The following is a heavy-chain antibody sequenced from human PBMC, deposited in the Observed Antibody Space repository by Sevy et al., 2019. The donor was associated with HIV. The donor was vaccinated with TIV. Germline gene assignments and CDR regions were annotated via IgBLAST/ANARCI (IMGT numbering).Heavy chain of an antibody. CDR3: AKDLLGDYYDSSGVLDY. J-gene: IGHJ4*02. CDR1: GFTVSRYG. V-gene: IGHV3-30*18. D-gene: IGHD3-22*01. Sequence: GGSLRLSCAASGFTVSRYGMHWVRQAPGKGLEWVAVISYDGSDEFYADSVKGRFTISRDNSKKTVYLQMNSLGPEDAAVYYCAKDLLGDYYDSSGVLDYWGQGTLVTVSS. CDR2: ISYDGSDE.